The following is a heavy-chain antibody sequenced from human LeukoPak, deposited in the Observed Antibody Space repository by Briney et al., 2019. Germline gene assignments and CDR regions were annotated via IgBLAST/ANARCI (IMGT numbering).Heavy chain of an antibody. CDR3: ARGHSNCSPTSCYFPSDY. Sequence: PSQTLSLTCAVSGGSISSGGYSWSWIRQPPGKGLEWIGYIYNSGRTNYNPSLKSRVTISVDTSKNQFSLRLNSVTAADTAVYYCARGHSNCSPTSCYFPSDYWGQGTLVTVSS. CDR1: GGSISSGGYS. CDR2: IYNSGRT. V-gene: IGHV4-61*08. D-gene: IGHD2-2*01. J-gene: IGHJ4*02.